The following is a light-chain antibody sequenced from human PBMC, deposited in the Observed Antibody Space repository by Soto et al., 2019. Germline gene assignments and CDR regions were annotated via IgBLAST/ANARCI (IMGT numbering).Light chain of an antibody. CDR3: QQRSNWRT. CDR2: DAS. CDR1: QSVSSY. Sequence: EIGLTQSPATLSLSPGGRATLSCRASQSVSSYLAWYQQKSGQAPRLLIYDASNRATGIPARFSGSGSGTDFTLTISSLEPEDFAVYYCQQRSNWRTFGQGTKVDIK. V-gene: IGKV3-11*01. J-gene: IGKJ1*01.